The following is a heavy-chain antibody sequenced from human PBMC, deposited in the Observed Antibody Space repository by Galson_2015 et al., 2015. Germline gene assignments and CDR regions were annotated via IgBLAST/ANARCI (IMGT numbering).Heavy chain of an antibody. V-gene: IGHV3-48*02. Sequence: SLRLSCAASGFTFSTYSMNWVRQAPGKGLEWVSYISSTSSTIYYVESVKGRFTISRDNAKNSLFLQMNSLGDEDTAVYYCARGLYSGSDWGTFDIGGQGTMVTVSS. CDR2: ISSTSSTI. CDR3: ARGLYSGSDWGTFDI. D-gene: IGHD5-12*01. CDR1: GFTFSTYS. J-gene: IGHJ3*02.